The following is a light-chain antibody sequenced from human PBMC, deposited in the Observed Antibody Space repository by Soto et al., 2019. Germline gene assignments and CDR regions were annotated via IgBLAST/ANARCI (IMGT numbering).Light chain of an antibody. J-gene: IGKJ4*02. Sequence: DVQMTQSPSTLSASVGDRVTITCLASQSISSWLAWYQQKPGKAPKLLIYKASSLESGVPSRFSASGSGTEFTLTISSLQPDDFATYYCQQYNSYPLTFGGGTKVYIK. V-gene: IGKV1-5*03. CDR1: QSISSW. CDR2: KAS. CDR3: QQYNSYPLT.